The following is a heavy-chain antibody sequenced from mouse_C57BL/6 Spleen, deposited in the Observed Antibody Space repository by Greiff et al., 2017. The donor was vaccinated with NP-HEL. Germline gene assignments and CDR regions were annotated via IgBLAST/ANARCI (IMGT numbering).Heavy chain of an antibody. V-gene: IGHV5-9*01. CDR1: GFTFSSYT. J-gene: IGHJ2*01. CDR2: ISGGGGNT. D-gene: IGHD2-3*01. CDR3: ARELWDGYYFFDY. Sequence: EVQLQQSGPELVKPGGSLKLSCAASGFTFSSYTMSWVRQTPEKRLEWVATISGGGGNTYYPDSVKGRFTISRDNAKNTLYLQMSSLRSEDTALYYCARELWDGYYFFDYWGQGTTLTVSS.